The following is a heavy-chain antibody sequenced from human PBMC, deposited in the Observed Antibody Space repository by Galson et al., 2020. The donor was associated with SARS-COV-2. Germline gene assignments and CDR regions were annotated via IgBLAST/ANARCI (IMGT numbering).Heavy chain of an antibody. V-gene: IGHV1-69*13. Sequence: SVKVSCKASGGTFSSYAISWVRQAPGQGLEWMGGIIPIFGTANYAQKFQGRVTITADESTSTAYMELSSLRSEDTAVYYCARSLIVVVIAPFLGSYGMDVWGQGTTVTVSS. J-gene: IGHJ6*02. CDR2: IIPIFGTA. CDR1: GGTFSSYA. CDR3: ARSLIVVVIAPFLGSYGMDV. D-gene: IGHD3-22*01.